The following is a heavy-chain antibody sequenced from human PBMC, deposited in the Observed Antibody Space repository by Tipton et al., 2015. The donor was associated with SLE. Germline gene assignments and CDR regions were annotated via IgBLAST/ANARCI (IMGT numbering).Heavy chain of an antibody. D-gene: IGHD1-1*01. CDR2: IYYSGST. CDR1: GGSISSYY. CDR3: ATGRTVYYYYMDV. Sequence: TLSLTCTVSGGSISSYYWSWIRQPSGKGLEWIGYIYYSGSTNYNPSLKSRVTISVDTSKNQFSLKLSSVTAADTAVYYCATGRTVYYYYMDVWGKGTTVTVSS. J-gene: IGHJ6*03. V-gene: IGHV4-59*01.